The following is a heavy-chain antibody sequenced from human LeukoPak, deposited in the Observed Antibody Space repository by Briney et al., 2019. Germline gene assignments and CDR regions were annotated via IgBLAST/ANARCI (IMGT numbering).Heavy chain of an antibody. J-gene: IGHJ5*02. Sequence: GASVKVSCKASGYTFTSYYMHWVRQAPGQGLEWMGIINPSGGSTSYAQKFQGRVTMTRDMSTSTVYMELSSLRSEDTAVYYCARGETYGSGSYTRWFDPWGQGTLVTVSS. CDR3: ARGETYGSGSYTRWFDP. CDR2: INPSGGST. D-gene: IGHD3-10*01. CDR1: GYTFTSYY. V-gene: IGHV1-46*01.